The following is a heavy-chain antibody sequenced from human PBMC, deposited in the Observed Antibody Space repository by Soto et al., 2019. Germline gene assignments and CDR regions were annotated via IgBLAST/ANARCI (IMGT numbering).Heavy chain of an antibody. D-gene: IGHD2-15*01. J-gene: IGHJ4*02. CDR3: ARSPVPSTDTWYFDF. CDR2: ITSSSINI. V-gene: IGHV3-21*01. CDR1: DFTCSSYL. Sequence: PWRSLRVSCSASDFTCSSYLMNWFRQPPGKGLEWVSSITSSSINIYYADSVKGRFTISRDNAKKSLYLEMNSLRADDTAVYYCARSPVPSTDTWYFDFWGQGTLVTVSS.